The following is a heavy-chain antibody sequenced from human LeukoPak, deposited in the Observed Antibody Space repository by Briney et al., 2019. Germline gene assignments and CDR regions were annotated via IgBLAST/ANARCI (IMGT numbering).Heavy chain of an antibody. CDR2: ISSSGSTI. J-gene: IGHJ4*02. CDR1: GFTFSDYY. V-gene: IGHV3-11*04. CDR3: AREKKGVHPLEPNCSGGSCGFDY. D-gene: IGHD2-15*01. Sequence: GGSLRLSCAASGFTFSDYYMSWIRQAPGKGLEWVSYISSSGSTIYYADSVKGRFTISRDNAKNSLYLQMNSLRAEDTAVYYCAREKKGVHPLEPNCSGGSCGFDYWGQGTLVTVSS.